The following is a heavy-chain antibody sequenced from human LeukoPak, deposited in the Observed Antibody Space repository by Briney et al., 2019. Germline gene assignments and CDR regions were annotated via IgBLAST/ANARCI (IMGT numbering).Heavy chain of an antibody. V-gene: IGHV4-30-4*08. CDR2: IYYSGST. Sequence: SETLSLTCTVSGGPISSSDYYWSWIRQPPGKGLEWIGYIYYSGSTYYNPSLKSRVTISVDTSKNQFSLKLSSVTAADTAVYYCASYYGYSYGSFDYWGQGTLVTVSS. CDR3: ASYYGYSYGSFDY. J-gene: IGHJ4*02. CDR1: GGPISSSDYY. D-gene: IGHD5-18*01.